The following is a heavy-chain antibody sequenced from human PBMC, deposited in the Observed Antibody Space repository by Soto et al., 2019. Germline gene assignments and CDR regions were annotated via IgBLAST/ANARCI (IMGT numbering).Heavy chain of an antibody. CDR3: AKDSESDYYDSSGYLDY. CDR2: ISWDGGST. Sequence: GGSLRLSCAASGFTFDDYTMHWVRQAPGKGLEWVSLISWDGGSTYYADSVKGRFTISRDNSKNYLYLQMNSLRTEDTALYYCAKDSESDYYDSSGYLDYWGQGTLVTVSS. CDR1: GFTFDDYT. V-gene: IGHV3-43*01. D-gene: IGHD3-22*01. J-gene: IGHJ4*02.